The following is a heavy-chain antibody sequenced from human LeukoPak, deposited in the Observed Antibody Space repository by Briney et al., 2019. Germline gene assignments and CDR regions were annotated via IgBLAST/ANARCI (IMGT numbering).Heavy chain of an antibody. D-gene: IGHD3-16*01. J-gene: IGHJ5*02. V-gene: IGHV4-4*03. CDR2: IYDSGST. Sequence: PETLSLTCAVWGVSISSGNWWTWVRQSPGKGLEWIGSIYDSGSTYYNPSLKSRVTISVDTSKNQFSLKLNSVTAADTAVYYCARHYGPWGQGTLVTVSS. CDR3: ARHYGP. CDR1: GVSISSGNW.